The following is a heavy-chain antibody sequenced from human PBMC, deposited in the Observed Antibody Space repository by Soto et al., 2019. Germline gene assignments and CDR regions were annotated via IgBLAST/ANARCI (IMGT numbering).Heavy chain of an antibody. Sequence: QVQLVESGGGVVQPGRSLRLSCAASGFTFSSYGMHWVRQALGKGLEWVAVIWYDGSNKYYADSVKGRFTISRDNSKNTLYLQMNRLRAEDTAVYYCARNPTYYYGSVSPPRGMDVWGQGTTVTVSS. CDR1: GFTFSSYG. V-gene: IGHV3-33*01. J-gene: IGHJ6*02. D-gene: IGHD3-10*01. CDR3: ARNPTYYYGSVSPPRGMDV. CDR2: IWYDGSNK.